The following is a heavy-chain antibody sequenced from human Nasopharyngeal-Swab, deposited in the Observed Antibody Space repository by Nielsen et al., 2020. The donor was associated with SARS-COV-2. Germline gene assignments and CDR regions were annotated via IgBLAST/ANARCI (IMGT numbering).Heavy chain of an antibody. Sequence: WIRQPPGKGLEWIGEINHSGSTNYNPSLKSRVTISVDTSKNQFSLKLSSVTAADTAVYYRARIEDCNSTSCYDYFDYWGQGTLVTVSS. CDR2: INHSGST. J-gene: IGHJ4*02. V-gene: IGHV4-34*01. D-gene: IGHD2-2*01. CDR3: ARIEDCNSTSCYDYFDY.